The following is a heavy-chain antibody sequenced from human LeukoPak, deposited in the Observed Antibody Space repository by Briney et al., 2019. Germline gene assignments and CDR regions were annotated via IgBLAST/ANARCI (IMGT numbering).Heavy chain of an antibody. CDR2: IKQDGSEK. J-gene: IGHJ6*03. Sequence: GGSLRLSCAASGFTFSSYWMSWVRQAPGKGLEWVANIKQDGSEKYYVDSVKGRFTISRDNAKNSLYLQMNSLRAEDTAVYYCARERGTIFGVVGYYYYYMDVWGKGTTVTVSS. V-gene: IGHV3-7*01. D-gene: IGHD3-3*01. CDR3: ARERGTIFGVVGYYYYYMDV. CDR1: GFTFSSYW.